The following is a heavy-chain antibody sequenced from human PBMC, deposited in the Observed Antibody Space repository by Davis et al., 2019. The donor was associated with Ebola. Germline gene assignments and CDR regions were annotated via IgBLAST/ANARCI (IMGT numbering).Heavy chain of an antibody. CDR3: AKGRSVTTSDY. Sequence: GGSLRLSCAASGFAFVNYAMTWVRQAPGKGLEWDSTISPSGRSTYYADSVKGRFTISRDNSKNTLYLQMNSLSADDTAVYYCAKGRSVTTSDYWGQGTLVPVSS. V-gene: IGHV3-23*01. CDR2: ISPSGRST. CDR1: GFAFVNYA. D-gene: IGHD4-17*01. J-gene: IGHJ4*02.